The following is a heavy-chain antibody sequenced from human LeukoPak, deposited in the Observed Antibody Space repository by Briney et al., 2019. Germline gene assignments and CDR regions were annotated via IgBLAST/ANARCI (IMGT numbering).Heavy chain of an antibody. CDR2: ISAYNGNT. D-gene: IGHD4-17*01. J-gene: IGHJ3*02. CDR1: GYTFTSYG. CDR3: ARFRPYGDYMRDAFDI. V-gene: IGHV1-18*01. Sequence: GASVKVSCKASGYTFTSYGISWVRQAPGQGLEWMGWISAYNGNTNYAQKLQGRVTMTTDTSTSTAYMELRSLRSDDTAVYYCARFRPYGDYMRDAFDIWGQGTMVTVSS.